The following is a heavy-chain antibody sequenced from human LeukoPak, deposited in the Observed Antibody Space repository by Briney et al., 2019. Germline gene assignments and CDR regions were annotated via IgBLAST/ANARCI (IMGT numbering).Heavy chain of an antibody. V-gene: IGHV4-39*01. J-gene: IGHJ4*02. CDR2: IYYSGST. D-gene: IGHD3-10*01. CDR1: GGSISSSSYY. Sequence: SETLSLTCTVSGGSISSSSYYWGWIRQPPGKVLEWIGSIYYSGSTYYNPSPKSRVTISVDTSKNQFSLKLSSVTAADTAVYYCARHDDSLGSYYSAYFDYWGQGTLVTVSS. CDR3: ARHDDSLGSYYSAYFDY.